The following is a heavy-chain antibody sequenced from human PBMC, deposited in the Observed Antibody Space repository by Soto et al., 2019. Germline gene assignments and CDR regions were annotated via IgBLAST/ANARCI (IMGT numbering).Heavy chain of an antibody. J-gene: IGHJ4*02. D-gene: IGHD6-13*01. Sequence: PSETLSLTCTVSGGSISSYYWSWIRQPPGKGLEWIGYIYYSGSTNYNPSLKSRVTISVDTSKNQFSLKLSSVTAADTAVYYCARLFAPYGSSPKTFDYWGQGTLVTVSS. CDR3: ARLFAPYGSSPKTFDY. CDR2: IYYSGST. V-gene: IGHV4-59*08. CDR1: GGSISSYY.